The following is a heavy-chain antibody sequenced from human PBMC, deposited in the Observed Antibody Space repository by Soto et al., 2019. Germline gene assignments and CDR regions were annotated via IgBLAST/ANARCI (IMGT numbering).Heavy chain of an antibody. V-gene: IGHV4-31*03. CDR2: IYYSGST. CDR3: AREQDSSGWYVPFDP. J-gene: IGHJ5*02. D-gene: IGHD6-19*01. CDR1: GGSISSGGYY. Sequence: QVQLQESGPGLVKPSQTLSLTCTISGGSISSGGYYWSWIRQHPGKGLEWIGYIYYSGSTYYNPSLKSRVTISVDTSKNQFSLKLSSVTAADTAVYYCAREQDSSGWYVPFDPWGQGTLVTVSS.